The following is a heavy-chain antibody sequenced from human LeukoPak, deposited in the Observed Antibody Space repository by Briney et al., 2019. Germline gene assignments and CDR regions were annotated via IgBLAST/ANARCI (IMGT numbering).Heavy chain of an antibody. D-gene: IGHD4-17*01. CDR3: AARNAYGDYTLYFDY. CDR1: GFTFTSSA. CDR2: IVVGSGNT. Sequence: GTSVTVSCKASGFTFTSSAVQWVRQARGQRLEWIGWIVVGSGNTNYAQKFQERVTITRDMSTSTAYMELSSLRSEDTAVYYCAARNAYGDYTLYFDYWGQGTLVTVTS. V-gene: IGHV1-58*01. J-gene: IGHJ4*02.